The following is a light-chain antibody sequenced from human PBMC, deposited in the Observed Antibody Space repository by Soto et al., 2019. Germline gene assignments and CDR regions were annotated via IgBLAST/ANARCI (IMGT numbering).Light chain of an antibody. V-gene: IGKV3D-15*01. J-gene: IGKJ1*01. CDR1: LSVSSN. CDR3: RHYNNWPPWT. Sequence: EIVLTQSPGTLSLSQGERATLTCRASLSVSSNYVAWYQQRPGQAPRLLIYGASSRATGIPDRFSGSGSGTEFTLTISTLQSGDFAIYYCRHYNNWPPWTFGQGTKVDIK. CDR2: GAS.